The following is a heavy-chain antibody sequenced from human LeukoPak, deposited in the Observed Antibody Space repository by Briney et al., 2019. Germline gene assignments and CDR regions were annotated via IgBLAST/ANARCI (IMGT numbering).Heavy chain of an antibody. CDR2: ISSSSSYI. Sequence: GGSLRLSCAASGFTFSSYSMNWVRQAPGKGLEWVSSISSSSSYIYYADSVKGRFTISRDNAKNSLYLQMNSLRAEDTAVYYCAREGQQLDCFDYWGQGTLVTVSS. CDR1: GFTFSSYS. D-gene: IGHD6-13*01. V-gene: IGHV3-21*01. J-gene: IGHJ4*02. CDR3: AREGQQLDCFDY.